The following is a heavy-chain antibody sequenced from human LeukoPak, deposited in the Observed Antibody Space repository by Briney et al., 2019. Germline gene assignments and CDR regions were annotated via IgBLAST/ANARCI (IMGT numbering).Heavy chain of an antibody. J-gene: IGHJ4*02. V-gene: IGHV3-30*04. D-gene: IGHD3-10*01. CDR1: GFTFSSYG. CDR3: ARSWAVAMVRGVDY. Sequence: GSLRLSCAASGFTFSSYGMHWVRQAPGKGLEWVAVISYDGSNKYYADSVKGRFTISRDNSKNTLYLQMNSLRAEGTAVYYCARSWAVAMVRGVDYWGQGTLVTVSS. CDR2: ISYDGSNK.